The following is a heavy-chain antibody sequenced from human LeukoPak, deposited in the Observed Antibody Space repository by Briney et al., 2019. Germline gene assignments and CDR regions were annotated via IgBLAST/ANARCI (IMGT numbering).Heavy chain of an antibody. V-gene: IGHV1-18*01. CDR2: ISAYNGNT. CDR3: ARNIVVVAADGYYYYYYMDV. D-gene: IGHD2-15*01. Sequence: GASVKVSCKASGYTFTSYGISWVRQAPGQGLEWMGWISAYNGNTNYAQKLQGRVTMTTDTSTSTAYMELRSLRSDDTAVYYCARNIVVVAADGYYYYYYMDVWGKGTTVTVSS. J-gene: IGHJ6*03. CDR1: GYTFTSYG.